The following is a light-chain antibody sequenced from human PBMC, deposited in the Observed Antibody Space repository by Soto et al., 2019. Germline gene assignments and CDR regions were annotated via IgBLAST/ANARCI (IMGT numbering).Light chain of an antibody. CDR2: GAS. J-gene: IGKJ5*01. CDR1: QSVSSSY. V-gene: IGKV3D-7*01. Sequence: PGERVTLSCRASQSVSSSYLTWYQQKPGQAPRLLIYGASTRATGIPARFSGSGSGTDFTLTINSLQAEDCAVYYCQQYYNWPRTFGQGTRLEIK. CDR3: QQYYNWPRT.